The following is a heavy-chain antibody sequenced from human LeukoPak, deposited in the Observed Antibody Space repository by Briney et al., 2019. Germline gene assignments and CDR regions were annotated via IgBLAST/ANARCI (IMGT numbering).Heavy chain of an antibody. CDR1: GFTFSSYW. CDR3: AREPGNYAYYMDV. J-gene: IGHJ6*03. CDR2: INQDGSDT. Sequence: GGSLRLSCAASGFTFSSYWMSWVRQAPGKGLEWVANINQDGSDTHYVDSVKGRFTISRDNAKNSLYLQMNSLRAEDTAVYYCAREPGNYAYYMDVWGKGTTVTVSS. V-gene: IGHV3-7*01. D-gene: IGHD3-16*01.